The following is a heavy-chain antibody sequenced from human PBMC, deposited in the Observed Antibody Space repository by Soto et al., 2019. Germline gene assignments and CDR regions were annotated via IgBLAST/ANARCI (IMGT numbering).Heavy chain of an antibody. CDR1: GFTFSSYA. J-gene: IGHJ4*02. CDR3: ARVGRLHYFDY. V-gene: IGHV3-30-3*01. D-gene: IGHD4-17*01. Sequence: QVQLVESGGGVVQPGRCLRLSCAASGFTFSSYAMHWVRQAPGKGLEWVAVISYDGSNKYYADSVKGRFTISRDNSKNTLYLQMNSLRAEDTAVYYCARVGRLHYFDYWGQGTLLTVSS. CDR2: ISYDGSNK.